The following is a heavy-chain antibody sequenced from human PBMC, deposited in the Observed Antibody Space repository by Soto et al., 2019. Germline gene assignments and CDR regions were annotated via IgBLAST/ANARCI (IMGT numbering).Heavy chain of an antibody. CDR2: ISSDGGST. CDR3: ASAIPPSV. Sequence: EVQLVESGGNLVQPGGSLRLSCVASEFSFSSYAMHWVRQAPGKGLEYVSGISSDGGSTYYGNSVKGRFSISRDNSKKTLYLQMGSLRPEEMAVYYCASAIPPSVWGQGTLVTVSS. J-gene: IGHJ4*02. V-gene: IGHV3-64*01. CDR1: EFSFSSYA.